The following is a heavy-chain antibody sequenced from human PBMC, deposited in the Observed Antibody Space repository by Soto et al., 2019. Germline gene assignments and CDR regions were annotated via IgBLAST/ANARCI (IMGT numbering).Heavy chain of an antibody. Sequence: TSVKVSCKASGGTFSSYAISWVRQAPGQGLEWMGGIIPIFGTANYAQKFQGRVTITADESTSTAYMELSSLRSEDTAVYYCARGVWTYYDILTGYYHQPPFDYWGQGTLVTVSS. CDR3: ARGVWTYYDILTGYYHQPPFDY. CDR1: GGTFSSYA. V-gene: IGHV1-69*13. CDR2: IIPIFGTA. J-gene: IGHJ4*02. D-gene: IGHD3-9*01.